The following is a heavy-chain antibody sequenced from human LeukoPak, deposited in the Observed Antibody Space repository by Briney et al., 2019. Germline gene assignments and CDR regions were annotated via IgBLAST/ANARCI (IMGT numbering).Heavy chain of an antibody. CDR2: IIPIFGTA. CDR1: GGTFSSYA. V-gene: IGHV1-69*13. CDR3: ARVGGMGGYCSGGSCYSIDDY. Sequence: ASVKVSCKASGGTFSSYAISWVRQAPGQGLEWMGGIIPIFGTANYAQKLQGRVTITADESTSTAYMELSSLRSEDTAVYYCARVGGMGGYCSGGSCYSIDDYWGQGTLVTVSS. J-gene: IGHJ4*02. D-gene: IGHD2-15*01.